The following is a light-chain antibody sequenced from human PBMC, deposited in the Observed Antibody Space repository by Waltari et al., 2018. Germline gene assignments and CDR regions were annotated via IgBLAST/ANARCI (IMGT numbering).Light chain of an antibody. CDR1: SSDVGGYNY. Sequence: QSALTQPPSASGSPGQSVTISCTGTSSDVGGYNYVSWYQQHPGKAPRLMIYEVTKRPSGVPDRSSGSKSGNTASLTVSGLRAEDEADYYCSSYAGNNNVIFGGGTRLTVL. CDR3: SSYAGNNNVI. J-gene: IGLJ2*01. V-gene: IGLV2-8*01. CDR2: EVT.